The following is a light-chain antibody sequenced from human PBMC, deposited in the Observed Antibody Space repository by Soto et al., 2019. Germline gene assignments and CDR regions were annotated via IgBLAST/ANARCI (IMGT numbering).Light chain of an antibody. CDR3: CSYAGRDTLYV. Sequence: ALTQPRSVSGAPGQSVPLSCPGNNTYFGGYNYVSWYQQHPGKVPKLMLYDVSKRPSGVPDRFSGSKSGNTASLTISGLQAEDEADYYCCSYAGRDTLYVFGSGTKVTVL. J-gene: IGLJ1*01. CDR1: NTYFGGYNY. CDR2: DVS. V-gene: IGLV2-11*01.